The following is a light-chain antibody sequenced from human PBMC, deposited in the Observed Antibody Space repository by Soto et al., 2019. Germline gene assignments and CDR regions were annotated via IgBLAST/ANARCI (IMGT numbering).Light chain of an antibody. Sequence: DIQVTQSPPALSASVGDRVTITCRASQSINNYLNWYQQRPGKAPKLLIYTASNLQSGVPSRFSGSGSGTDFTLTISSLQPEDFATYYCQQSYTIPPVTFGGGTKVEIK. J-gene: IGKJ4*01. CDR3: QQSYTIPPVT. CDR2: TAS. V-gene: IGKV1-39*01. CDR1: QSINNY.